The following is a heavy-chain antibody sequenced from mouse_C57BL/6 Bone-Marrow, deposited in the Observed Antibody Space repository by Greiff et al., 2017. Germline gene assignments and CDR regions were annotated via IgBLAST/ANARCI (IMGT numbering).Heavy chain of an antibody. D-gene: IGHD1-1*01. CDR3: TFPFITTVVVPRWYFDV. CDR1: GYTFTSYW. J-gene: IGHJ1*03. Sequence: QVQLQQPGAELVKPGASVKLSCKASGYTFTSYWMHWVKQRPGQGLEWIGMIHPNSGSTNYNEKFKSKATLTVDKSSSTAYMQLSSLTSEDSAVYYCTFPFITTVVVPRWYFDVWGTGTTVTVSS. CDR2: IHPNSGST. V-gene: IGHV1-64*01.